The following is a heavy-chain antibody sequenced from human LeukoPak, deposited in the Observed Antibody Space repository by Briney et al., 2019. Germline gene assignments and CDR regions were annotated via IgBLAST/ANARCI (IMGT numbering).Heavy chain of an antibody. D-gene: IGHD5-18*01. CDR3: ARHVGDTAMVSPFDY. CDR2: IYYSGST. V-gene: IGHV4-59*08. J-gene: IGHJ4*02. CDR1: GGSISSYY. Sequence: SETLSLTCTVSGGSISSYYWSWIRQPPGKGLEWIGYIYYSGSTNYNPSLKSRVTISVDTSKNQFSLKLSSVTAADTAVYYCARHVGDTAMVSPFDYWGQGTLVTVSS.